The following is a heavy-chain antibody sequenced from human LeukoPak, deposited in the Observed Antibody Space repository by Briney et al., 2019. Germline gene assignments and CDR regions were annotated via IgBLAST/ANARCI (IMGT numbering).Heavy chain of an antibody. CDR1: GGSISSSSYY. J-gene: IGHJ6*03. CDR2: IYYSGST. D-gene: IGHD2-8*01. Sequence: SETLSLTCTVSGGSISSSSYYWGWIRQPPGKGLEWIGSIYYSGSTYYNPSLKSRVTISVDTSKNQFSLKLSSVTAADTAVYYCARVGPVFPPGYMDVWGKGTTVTVSS. CDR3: ARVGPVFPPGYMDV. V-gene: IGHV4-39*07.